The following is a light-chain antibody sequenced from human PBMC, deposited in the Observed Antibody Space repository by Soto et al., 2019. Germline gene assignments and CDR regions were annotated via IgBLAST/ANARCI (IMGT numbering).Light chain of an antibody. J-gene: IGLJ2*01. CDR3: SSFTISRNTVI. CDR1: SGDIGAYNY. CDR2: EVS. V-gene: IGLV2-8*01. Sequence: QSALTQPPSASGSPGQSVTISCTGTSGDIGAYNYVSWYQQHPGKAPKLIIYEVSQRPSGVPDRFSGSKSGNTASLTISGLQAEDEADYYCSSFTISRNTVIFGGGTKLTVL.